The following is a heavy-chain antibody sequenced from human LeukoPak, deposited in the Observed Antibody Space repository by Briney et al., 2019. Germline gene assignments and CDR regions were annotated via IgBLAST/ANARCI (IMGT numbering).Heavy chain of an antibody. D-gene: IGHD6-19*01. CDR3: ARHILSVAGTSAFDI. J-gene: IGHJ3*02. CDR2: IYYSGST. V-gene: IGHV4-59*08. CDR1: GGSISSFY. Sequence: SETLSLTCTVSGGSISSFYWSWIRQPPGKGLEWIGYIYYSGSTNYNPSLKSRVTISVDTSKNQFSLKLSSVTAADTAVYYCARHILSVAGTSAFDIWGQGTMVTVSS.